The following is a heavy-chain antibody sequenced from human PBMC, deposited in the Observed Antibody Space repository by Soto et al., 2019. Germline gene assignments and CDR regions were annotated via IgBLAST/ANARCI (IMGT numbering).Heavy chain of an antibody. CDR2: IHSRGST. D-gene: IGHD3-10*01. Sequence: SETLSLTCTVSGASVTTGGYLWTWLRQHPGKGPEWIGYIHSRGSTSYNPSFQSRLSMSLDSSKNHFTLTLTSVTAADTAVYYCARGPRIRTYGSGSYYKRVPDYWGQGTLVTVSS. V-gene: IGHV4-31*03. J-gene: IGHJ4*02. CDR1: GASVTTGGYL. CDR3: ARGPRIRTYGSGSYYKRVPDY.